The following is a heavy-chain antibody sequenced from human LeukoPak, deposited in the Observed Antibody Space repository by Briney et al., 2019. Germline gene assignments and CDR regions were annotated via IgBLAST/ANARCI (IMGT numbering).Heavy chain of an antibody. V-gene: IGHV3-23*01. CDR2: IGASGADT. CDR3: ARRPRDTSGYYLGAFHD. J-gene: IGHJ3*01. CDR1: GFTFTNYA. Sequence: GGSLRLSCAASGFTFTNYAITWVRQAPGKGLEWVSVIGASGADTYYSGSVKGRFTVSRDNSQNTLFLHMSSLRAEDTAIYFCARRPRDTSGYYLGAFHDWGQGTTVTVSS. D-gene: IGHD3-22*01.